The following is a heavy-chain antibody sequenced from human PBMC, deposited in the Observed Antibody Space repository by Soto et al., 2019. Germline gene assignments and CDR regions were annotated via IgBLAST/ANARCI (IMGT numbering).Heavy chain of an antibody. CDR3: AHSLSYCTNGVCYFDY. D-gene: IGHD2-8*01. CDR1: GLSLSTSGVG. J-gene: IGHJ4*02. CDR2: IYWDDDK. V-gene: IGHV2-5*02. Sequence: QITLKESGPTLVKPTQTLTLTCTFSGLSLSTSGVGVGWIRQPPGKALEWLALIYWDDDKRYSPSLKSRITSTKDTTKNQVVRTMTNMDPVDTATYYCAHSLSYCTNGVCYFDYWGQGTLVTVSS.